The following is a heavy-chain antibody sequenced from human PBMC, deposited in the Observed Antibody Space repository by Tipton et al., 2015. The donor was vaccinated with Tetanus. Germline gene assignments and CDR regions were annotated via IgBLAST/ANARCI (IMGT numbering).Heavy chain of an antibody. Sequence: TLSLTCSVSGASINAGGFLLALDRQRPREGLGWIGNNYYTSLQPYTPSLSSRVTISVYSSKNHFSLNLTSVAAADTAVYFCARGLPREPFYLDYWGQGNQVTVSS. J-gene: IGHJ4*02. D-gene: IGHD1-26*01. CDR2: NYYTSLQ. CDR3: ARGLPREPFYLDY. CDR1: GASINAGGFL. V-gene: IGHV4-31*03.